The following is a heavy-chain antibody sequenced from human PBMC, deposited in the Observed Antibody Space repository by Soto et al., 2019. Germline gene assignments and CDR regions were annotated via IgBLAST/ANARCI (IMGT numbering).Heavy chain of an antibody. V-gene: IGHV3-30*18. J-gene: IGHJ4*02. CDR2: ISYDGSNQ. Sequence: VQLLESGGGVVQPGGSLRLSCVASGFTFNIYGMHWVRQAPDKGLEWVALISYDGSNQYYADSVKGRFTISRDNSKNTLFLQMNSLRADDTAVYYCAKDQASGQGSFDSWGQGTLVTVSS. CDR3: AKDQASGQGSFDS. CDR1: GFTFNIYG.